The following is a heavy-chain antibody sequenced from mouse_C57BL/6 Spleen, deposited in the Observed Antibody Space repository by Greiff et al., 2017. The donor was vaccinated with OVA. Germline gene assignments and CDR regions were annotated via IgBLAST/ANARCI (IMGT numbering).Heavy chain of an antibody. CDR3: ARGVYYDYEEIAY. D-gene: IGHD2-4*01. Sequence: QVQLKQPGAELVMPGASVKLSCKASGYTFTSYWMHWVQQRPGQGLEWIGEIDPSDSYTNYNQKFKGKSTLTVDKSSSTSYMQLSSLTSEDSAVYDCARGVYYDYEEIAYWGKGTLVTVSA. CDR2: IDPSDSYT. V-gene: IGHV1-69*01. CDR1: GYTFTSYW. J-gene: IGHJ3*01.